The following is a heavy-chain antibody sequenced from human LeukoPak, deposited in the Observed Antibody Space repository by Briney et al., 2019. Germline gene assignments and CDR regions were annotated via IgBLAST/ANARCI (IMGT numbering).Heavy chain of an antibody. J-gene: IGHJ4*02. Sequence: SETLSLTCTVSGDSLSSHSWSWIRQPPGKGPEWIGYIYYSGRTHFHPSLKSRVTMSVDTSKNQFSLRLSSVTAADTAMYYCARFMSGTYPDWWGPGTLVTVSS. CDR2: IYYSGRT. V-gene: IGHV4-59*11. CDR1: GDSLSSHS. D-gene: IGHD1-26*01. CDR3: ARFMSGTYPDW.